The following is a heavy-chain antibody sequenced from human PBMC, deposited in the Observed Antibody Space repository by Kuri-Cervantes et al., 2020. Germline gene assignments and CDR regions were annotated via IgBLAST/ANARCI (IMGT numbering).Heavy chain of an antibody. J-gene: IGHJ3*02. CDR2: IYYSGST. Sequence: LRRSCTVSGVAISSGDYYWSWIRQPPGKGLEWIGHIYYSGSTYYNPSLKSRVTISVDTSKNQFSLKLTSVTAADTAVYYCARERSHDHGGKPDAFDIRGQGTKVTVSS. D-gene: IGHD4-23*01. CDR1: GVAISSGDYY. V-gene: IGHV4-30-4*01. CDR3: ARERSHDHGGKPDAFDI.